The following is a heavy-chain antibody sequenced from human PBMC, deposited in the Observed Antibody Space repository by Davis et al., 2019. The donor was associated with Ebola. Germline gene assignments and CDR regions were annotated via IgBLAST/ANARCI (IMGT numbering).Heavy chain of an antibody. V-gene: IGHV3-23*01. D-gene: IGHD4-17*01. J-gene: IGHJ4*02. Sequence: GESLKISCAASGFTFSSYAMRWVRQAPEKGLEWVSTVTDGGGVSTYYADSVKGRFTISRDNAKDSLYLQMTSLRDEDTAVYYCARSRGSTVTPFDYWGQGTLVTVSS. CDR3: ARSRGSTVTPFDY. CDR1: GFTFSSYA. CDR2: VTDGGGVST.